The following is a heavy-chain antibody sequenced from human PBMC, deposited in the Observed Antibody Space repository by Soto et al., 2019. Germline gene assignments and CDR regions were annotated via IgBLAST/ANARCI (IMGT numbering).Heavy chain of an antibody. V-gene: IGHV3-66*01. CDR2: IYSGGST. J-gene: IGHJ4*02. CDR3: AREGVVAASD. CDR1: GFTVSSNY. D-gene: IGHD2-15*01. Sequence: EVQLVESGGGLVQPGGSLRLSGAASGFTVSSNYMSWVRQAPGKGLEWVSVIYSGGSTNYADSVKGRFTISRDNSKNTLYLQMNSLRAEDTAVYYWAREGVVAASDWGQGTLVTVSS.